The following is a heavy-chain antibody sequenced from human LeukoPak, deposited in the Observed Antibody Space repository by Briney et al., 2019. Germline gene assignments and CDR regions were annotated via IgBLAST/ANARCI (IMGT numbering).Heavy chain of an antibody. V-gene: IGHV1-2*02. CDR3: ARVKSAYGSGSYSIYDAFDI. Sequence: ASVKVSCKASGYTFTGYYMHWVRQAPGQGLEWMGYIYPNSGATKYAQKFQGRVTMTRDTSISTAYMELSRLRSDDTAVYYCARVKSAYGSGSYSIYDAFDIWGQGTMVTVSS. D-gene: IGHD3-10*01. CDR2: IYPNSGAT. CDR1: GYTFTGYY. J-gene: IGHJ3*02.